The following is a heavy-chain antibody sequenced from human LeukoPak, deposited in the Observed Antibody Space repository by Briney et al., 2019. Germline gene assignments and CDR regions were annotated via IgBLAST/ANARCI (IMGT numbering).Heavy chain of an antibody. CDR3: ARKLRLGGNWFDP. Sequence: SVKVSCKTSGGTFTSYAITWVRQAPGQGLEWMGKIIPISGTTNYAQKFQGRVTFTADEYTSTAYMELGSLRSEDTALYYCARKLRLGGNWFDPWGQGTLVTVSS. D-gene: IGHD1-26*01. V-gene: IGHV1-69*15. J-gene: IGHJ5*02. CDR1: GGTFTSYA. CDR2: IIPISGTT.